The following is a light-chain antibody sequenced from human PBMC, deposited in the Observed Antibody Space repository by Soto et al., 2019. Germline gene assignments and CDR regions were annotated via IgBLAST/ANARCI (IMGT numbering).Light chain of an antibody. Sequence: QSALTQPASVSGSPGQTITISCTGTSSDVGGYNYLSWYQQHPGKAPKVMIYEVSNRPSGVSNRFSGSKSGNTASLTISGLQAEDEADYCFSSYTPSGTPVFGGGTKLTVL. CDR1: SSDVGGYNY. CDR3: SSYTPSGTPV. CDR2: EVS. J-gene: IGLJ3*02. V-gene: IGLV2-14*01.